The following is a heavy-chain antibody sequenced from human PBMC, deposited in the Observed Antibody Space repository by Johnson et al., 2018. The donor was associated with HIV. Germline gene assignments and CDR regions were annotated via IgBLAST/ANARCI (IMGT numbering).Heavy chain of an antibody. V-gene: IGHV3-30*04. D-gene: IGHD6-13*01. J-gene: IGHJ3*02. Sequence: QVQLVESGGGLVQPGGSLRLSCAVSGFTFSSYAMHWVRQAPGKGLEWVAVISYDGSNKYYADSVKGRFTISRDNSKNTLYLQMNSLRAEDTAVYYCAREGASAVRYSSSWYGHDAFDIWGQGTMVTVSS. CDR3: AREGASAVRYSSSWYGHDAFDI. CDR1: GFTFSSYA. CDR2: ISYDGSNK.